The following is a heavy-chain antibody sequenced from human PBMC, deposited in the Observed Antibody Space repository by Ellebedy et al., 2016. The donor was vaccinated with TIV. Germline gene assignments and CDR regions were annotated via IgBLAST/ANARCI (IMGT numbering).Heavy chain of an antibody. CDR3: ASLNSGRSSAFHI. V-gene: IGHV3-74*01. J-gene: IGHJ3*02. CDR1: GFSFSRHW. D-gene: IGHD1-26*01. CDR2: INNDGTAT. Sequence: GESLKISXAASGFSFSRHWMHWVRQAPGKGLVWVSRINNDGTATTYADSVKGRFTISRDNTKNTLYLQMNSLRAEDTAVYYCASLNSGRSSAFHIWGQGTLVTVSS.